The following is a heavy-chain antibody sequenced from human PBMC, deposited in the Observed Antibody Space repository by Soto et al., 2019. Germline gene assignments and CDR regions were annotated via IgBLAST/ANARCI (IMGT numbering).Heavy chain of an antibody. CDR3: AKAPLYSRGWSNWFDP. D-gene: IGHD6-19*01. CDR2: ISAHNGNT. CDR1: DYNFSSYG. Sequence: GASVKVSCKASDYNFSSYGISWVRQAPGQGLEWMGWISAHNGNTNYAQKLQGRVTMTTDTATSTAYMELRSLRSDDTAVYYCAKAPLYSRGWSNWFDPWGQGTLVTVSS. V-gene: IGHV1-18*01. J-gene: IGHJ5*02.